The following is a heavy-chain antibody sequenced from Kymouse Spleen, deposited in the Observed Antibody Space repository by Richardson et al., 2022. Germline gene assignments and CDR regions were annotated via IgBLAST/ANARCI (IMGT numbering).Heavy chain of an antibody. Sequence: QVQLQQWGAGLLKPSETLSLTCAVYGGSFSGYYWSWIRQPPGKGLEWIGEINHSGSTNYNPSLKSRVTISVDTSKNQFSLKLSSVTAADTAVYYCARMGITGTHFDYWGQGTLVTVSS. V-gene: IGHV4-34*01. CDR3: ARMGITGTHFDY. D-gene: IGHD1-20*01,IGHD1-7*01. CDR2: INHSGST. CDR1: GGSFSGYY. J-gene: IGHJ4*02.